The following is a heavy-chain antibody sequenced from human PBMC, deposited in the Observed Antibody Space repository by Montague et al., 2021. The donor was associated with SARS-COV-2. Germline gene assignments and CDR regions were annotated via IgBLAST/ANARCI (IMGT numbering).Heavy chain of an antibody. D-gene: IGHD6-6*01. V-gene: IGHV3-21*01. CDR3: ARFETSKFYSSGADV. CDR2: ISSESTYI. J-gene: IGHJ6*02. Sequence: SLRLSCAASGFTFSSFSMNWVRQAPGKRLEWVASISSESTYILYAESVRGRFTVSRDNAQNLLFLQMNSLRAEDTALYYCARFETSKFYSSGADVWGQGTTVTVSS. CDR1: GFTFSSFS.